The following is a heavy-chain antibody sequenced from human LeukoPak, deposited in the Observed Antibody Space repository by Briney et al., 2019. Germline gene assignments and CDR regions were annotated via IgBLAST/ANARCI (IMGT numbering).Heavy chain of an antibody. J-gene: IGHJ3*02. Sequence: SQTLSLTCTVSGGSISSGSYYWSWIRQPAGKGLEWIGRIYTSGSTNYNPSLKSRVTISVDTSKNQFSLKLSSVTAADTAVYYCASYTGYDAFDIWGQGTMVTVSS. V-gene: IGHV4-61*02. CDR1: GGSISSGSYY. CDR2: IYTSGST. D-gene: IGHD2-2*02. CDR3: ASYTGYDAFDI.